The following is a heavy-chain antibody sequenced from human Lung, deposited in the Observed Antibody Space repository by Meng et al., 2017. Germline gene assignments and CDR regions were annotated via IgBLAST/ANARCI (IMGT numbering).Heavy chain of an antibody. V-gene: IGHV4-34*02. Sequence: VHPEQGGAGLLKPSETLSLTCAVYGGSLSGYYWSWIRQPPGRGLEWIGQIKHSGSTIYNPSLKSRVTISLDTSNNHFSLKLNSVTAADTAVYFCARGPITETHDFDSWGQGTLVTVSS. J-gene: IGHJ4*02. CDR3: ARGPITETHDFDS. CDR1: GGSLSGYY. CDR2: IKHSGST. D-gene: IGHD4-17*01.